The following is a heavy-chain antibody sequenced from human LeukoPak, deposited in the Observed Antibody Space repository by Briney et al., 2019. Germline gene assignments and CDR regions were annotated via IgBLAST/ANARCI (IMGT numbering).Heavy chain of an antibody. V-gene: IGHV3-23*01. Sequence: GGSLRLSCAASGFTVSNNYMSWVRQAPGKGLEWVSAISGSGGSTYYADSVKGRFTISRDNSKNTLYLQMNSLRAEDTAVYYCAKDQLLWFGDYSWGQGTLVTVSS. J-gene: IGHJ4*02. CDR2: ISGSGGST. D-gene: IGHD3-10*01. CDR3: AKDQLLWFGDYS. CDR1: GFTVSNNY.